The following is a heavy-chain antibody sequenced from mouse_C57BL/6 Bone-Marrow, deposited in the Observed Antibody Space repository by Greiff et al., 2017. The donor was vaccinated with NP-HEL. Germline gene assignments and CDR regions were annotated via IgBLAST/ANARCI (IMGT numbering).Heavy chain of an antibody. CDR2: ISSGSSTI. CDR3: ARRYRGLYYYAMDY. Sequence: EVMLVESGGGLVKPGGSLKLSCAASGFTFSDYGMHWVRQAPEKGLEWVAYISSGSSTIYYADTVKGRFTISRDNAKNTLLLQMTSLRSEDTAMYYCARRYRGLYYYAMDYWGQGTSVTVSS. CDR1: GFTFSDYG. V-gene: IGHV5-17*01. J-gene: IGHJ4*01. D-gene: IGHD2-12*01.